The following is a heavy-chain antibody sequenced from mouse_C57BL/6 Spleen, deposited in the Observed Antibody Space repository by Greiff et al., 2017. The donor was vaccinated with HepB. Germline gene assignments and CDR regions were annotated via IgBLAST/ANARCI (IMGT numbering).Heavy chain of an antibody. CDR2: INPSTGGT. CDR3: ATPPYYGSSYGYAMDY. Sequence: EVKLVESGPELVKPGASVKISCKASGYSFTGYYMNWVKQSPEKSLEWIGEINPSTGGTTYNQKFKAKATLTVDKSSSTAYMQLKSLTSEDSAVYYCATPPYYGSSYGYAMDYWGQGTSVTVSS. CDR1: GYSFTGYY. J-gene: IGHJ4*01. D-gene: IGHD1-1*01. V-gene: IGHV1-42*01.